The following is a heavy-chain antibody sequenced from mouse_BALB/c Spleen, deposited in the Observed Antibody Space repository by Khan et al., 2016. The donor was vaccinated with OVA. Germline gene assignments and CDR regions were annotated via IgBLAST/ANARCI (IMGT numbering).Heavy chain of an antibody. Sequence: QVQLKESGPGLVQPSQSLSITYTVSGFSLTTYGVHWVRQPPGKGLEWLGVIWSYGSTDYNTAFISRLSISKDNSKSQVFFEMNSLQADDTAIYYCARCYDYEGYFDVWGAGTTVTVSS. J-gene: IGHJ1*01. CDR3: ARCYDYEGYFDV. D-gene: IGHD2-4*01. CDR2: IWSYGST. CDR1: GFSLTTYG. V-gene: IGHV2-4*02.